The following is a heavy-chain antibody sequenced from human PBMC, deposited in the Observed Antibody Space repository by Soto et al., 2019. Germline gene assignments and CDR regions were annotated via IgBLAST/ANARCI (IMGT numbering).Heavy chain of an antibody. CDR3: VQSRCGGDCLQSYSSHSYYGLDV. D-gene: IGHD2-21*02. Sequence: QITLKESGPTLVKPTQTLTLTCTFSGFSLSTTGVGVGWIRQPPGKALEWLALIYWDDDKRYNPSLNSRLTIPQDTSKNQVVLAMTNMDPVDTATYYCVQSRCGGDCLQSYSSHSYYGLDVWGQGTPVTVSS. J-gene: IGHJ6*02. CDR1: GFSLSTTGVG. CDR2: IYWDDDK. V-gene: IGHV2-5*02.